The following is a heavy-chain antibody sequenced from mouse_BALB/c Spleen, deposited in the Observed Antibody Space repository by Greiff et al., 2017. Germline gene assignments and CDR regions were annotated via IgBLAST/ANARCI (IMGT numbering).Heavy chain of an antibody. J-gene: IGHJ4*01. CDR1: GFTFSSYA. D-gene: IGHD1-2*01. Sequence: EVQVVESGGGLVKPGGSLKLSCAASGFTFSSYAMSWVRQTPEKRLEWVASISSGGSTYYPDSVKGRFTISRDNARNILYLQMSSLRSEDTAMYYCARERTATTAMDYWGQGTSVTVSS. V-gene: IGHV5-6-5*01. CDR2: ISSGGST. CDR3: ARERTATTAMDY.